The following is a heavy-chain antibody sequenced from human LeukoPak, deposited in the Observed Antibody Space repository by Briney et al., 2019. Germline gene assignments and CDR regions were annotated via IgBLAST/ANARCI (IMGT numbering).Heavy chain of an antibody. Sequence: GGSLRLSCVASGFTFSSYGMHWVRQAPGKGLEWVVVISYDGSNKYYADSVKGRSTISRDNSKNTLYLQMNSLRAEDTAVYYCAKDYSGYYSYFDYWGQGTLVTVSS. CDR2: ISYDGSNK. J-gene: IGHJ4*02. CDR1: GFTFSSYG. D-gene: IGHD3-22*01. V-gene: IGHV3-30*18. CDR3: AKDYSGYYSYFDY.